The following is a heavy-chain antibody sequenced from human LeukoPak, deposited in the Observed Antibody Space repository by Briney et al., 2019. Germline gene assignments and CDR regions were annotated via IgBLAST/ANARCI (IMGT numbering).Heavy chain of an antibody. CDR2: IYYSGST. CDR1: GGSISSYY. V-gene: IGHV4-59*01. CDR3: AREFRGYSYSPRFDY. D-gene: IGHD5-18*01. Sequence: PSETLSLXCTVSGGSISSYYWSWIRQPPGKGLEWIGYIYYSGSTNYNPSLKSRVTISVDTSKNQFSLKLSSVTAADTAVYYCAREFRGYSYSPRFDYWGQRTLVTVSS. J-gene: IGHJ4*02.